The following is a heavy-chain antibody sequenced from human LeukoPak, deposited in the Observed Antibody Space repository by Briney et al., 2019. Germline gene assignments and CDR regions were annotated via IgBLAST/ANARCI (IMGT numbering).Heavy chain of an antibody. CDR1: GFTFSSYA. CDR2: ISGSGGST. Sequence: PGGSLRLSCAASGFTFSSYALNWVRQAPGKGLEWVSAISGSGGSTYYADSVKGRFTISRDNSKNTLYLQMNSLRAEDTAVYYCAKDGLRAQYYYDSSGYGDAFDIWGQGTMVTVSS. J-gene: IGHJ3*02. V-gene: IGHV3-23*01. CDR3: AKDGLRAQYYYDSSGYGDAFDI. D-gene: IGHD3-22*01.